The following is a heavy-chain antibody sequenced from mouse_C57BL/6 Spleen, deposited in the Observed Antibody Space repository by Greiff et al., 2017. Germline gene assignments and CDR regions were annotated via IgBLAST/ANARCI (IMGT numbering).Heavy chain of an antibody. V-gene: IGHV2-6-1*01. J-gene: IGHJ3*01. CDR3: ARHEAYYSTFAY. D-gene: IGHD2-5*01. CDR1: GFSLTSYG. CDR2: IWSDGST. Sequence: QVQLKESGPGLVAPSQSLSITCTVSGFSLTSYGVHWVRQPPGKGLEWLVVIWSDGSTTYNSALKSRLSISKDNSKSQVVLKMNSLQTDDTAMDYCARHEAYYSTFAYWGQGTLVTVSA.